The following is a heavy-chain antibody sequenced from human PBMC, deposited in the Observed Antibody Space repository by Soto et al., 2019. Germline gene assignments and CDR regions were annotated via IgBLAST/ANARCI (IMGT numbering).Heavy chain of an antibody. V-gene: IGHV4-39*01. D-gene: IGHD4-17*01. CDR3: ARLGITTVTTRGGLDY. CDR1: GGSISSSSYY. Sequence: SETLSLTCTVSGGSISSSSYYWGWIRQPPGKGLEWIGSIYYSGSTYYNPSLKSRVTISVDTSKNQFSLKLSSVTAADTAVYYCARLGITTVTTRGGLDYWGHGTLVTVSS. CDR2: IYYSGST. J-gene: IGHJ4*01.